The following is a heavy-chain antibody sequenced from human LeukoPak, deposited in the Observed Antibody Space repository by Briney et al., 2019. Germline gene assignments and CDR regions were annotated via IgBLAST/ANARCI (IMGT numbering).Heavy chain of an antibody. J-gene: IGHJ6*04. Sequence: SGTLSLTCVVSGGSISSSNWWSWVRQPPGKGLEWIGEIYHSGSTNYNPSLKSRVTISVDKSKNQFSLKLSSVTAADTAVYYCARGYCSSTSCYYYGMDVWGKGTTVTVSS. CDR1: GGSISSSNW. CDR3: ARGYCSSTSCYYYGMDV. CDR2: IYHSGST. D-gene: IGHD2-2*01. V-gene: IGHV4-4*02.